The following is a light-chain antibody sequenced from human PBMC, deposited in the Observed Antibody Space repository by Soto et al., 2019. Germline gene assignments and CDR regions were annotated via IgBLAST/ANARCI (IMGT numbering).Light chain of an antibody. J-gene: IGLJ3*02. CDR3: SSYTSSNTLV. V-gene: IGLV2-14*01. CDR2: DVS. Sequence: QSVLTQPASMSGSPGQSITISCTGTSSDVGGYNYVSWYQQPPGKAPKLMIYDVSARPSGVSDRFSGSKSGNTASLTISGLQAEDEADYYCSSYTSSNTLVFGGGTKVTVL. CDR1: SSDVGGYNY.